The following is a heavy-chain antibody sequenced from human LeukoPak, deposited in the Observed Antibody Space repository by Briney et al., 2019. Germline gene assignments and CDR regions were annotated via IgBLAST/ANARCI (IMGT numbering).Heavy chain of an antibody. CDR2: IIPIFGTA. Sequence: ASVKVSCKASGGTFSSYAISWARQTPGQGLHWIAWIIPIFGTANYAQKFQGRVTITTDESTSTAYMELSSLRSEDTAVYYCARGSCSSTSCILPNWFDPWGQGTLVTVSS. V-gene: IGHV1-69*05. D-gene: IGHD2-2*01. CDR1: GGTFSSYA. CDR3: ARGSCSSTSCILPNWFDP. J-gene: IGHJ5*02.